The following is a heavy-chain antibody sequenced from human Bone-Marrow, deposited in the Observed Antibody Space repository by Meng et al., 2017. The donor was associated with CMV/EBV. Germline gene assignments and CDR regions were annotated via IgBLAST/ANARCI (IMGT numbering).Heavy chain of an antibody. J-gene: IGHJ6*02. Sequence: GESLKISCAASGFTFDDYAMHWVRQVPGKGLEWVSLISWDGGSAYYADSVKGRFTISRDNSKNSLYLQMNSLRAEDTALYYCARDVVVPITIPTQEYYYYGMDVWGQGTTVTVSS. CDR1: GFTFDDYA. CDR3: ARDVVVPITIPTQEYYYYGMDV. V-gene: IGHV3-43D*03. D-gene: IGHD2-2*01. CDR2: ISWDGGSA.